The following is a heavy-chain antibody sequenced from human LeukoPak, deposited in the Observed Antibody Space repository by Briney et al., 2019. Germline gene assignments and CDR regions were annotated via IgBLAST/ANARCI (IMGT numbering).Heavy chain of an antibody. D-gene: IGHD3-10*01. CDR2: IRYDGSNK. V-gene: IGHV3-30*02. Sequence: GGSLRLSCAASGFTFSSYGMHWVRQAPGKGLEWVAFIRYDGSNKYYADSAKGRFTISTDNSKNTLFLHMNSLIPEDTAAYYCAKDHSNALLRFGEVIRKSRDGYFDYWGQGTLVTVSS. J-gene: IGHJ4*02. CDR3: AKDHSNALLRFGEVIRKSRDGYFDY. CDR1: GFTFSSYG.